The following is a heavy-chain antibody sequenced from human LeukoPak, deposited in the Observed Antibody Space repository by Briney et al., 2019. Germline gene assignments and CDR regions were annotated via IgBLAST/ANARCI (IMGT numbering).Heavy chain of an antibody. V-gene: IGHV3-7*02. CDR1: GFTFSSYW. J-gene: IGHJ1*01. Sequence: GGSLRLSCAASGFTFSSYWMTWVRQAPGEGPEWVATVKQDGSEKYYVNSVKGRFTISRDNTKDSLYLHMNSLRADDTAVYYCASLWDGGFWGQGTLVTVSS. CDR2: VKQDGSEK. D-gene: IGHD3-16*01. CDR3: ASLWDGGF.